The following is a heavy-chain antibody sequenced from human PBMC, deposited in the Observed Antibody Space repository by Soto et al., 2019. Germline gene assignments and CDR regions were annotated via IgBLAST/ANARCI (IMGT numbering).Heavy chain of an antibody. D-gene: IGHD3-3*02. V-gene: IGHV1-3*01. CDR1: GYTFTSYA. Sequence: QVQLVQSGAEVKKPGATVKVSCKTSGYTFTSYAVHWARQAPGQRREWMGWINDGNGNTEYSQKFQGRVTFTRDTSASTAHMELSSLRSEDTAVYYCVAFDYGDYWGQGTLVTVSS. CDR2: INDGNGNT. J-gene: IGHJ4*02. CDR3: VAFDYGDY.